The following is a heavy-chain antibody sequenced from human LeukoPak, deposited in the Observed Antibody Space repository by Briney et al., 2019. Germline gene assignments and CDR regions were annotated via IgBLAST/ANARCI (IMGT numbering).Heavy chain of an antibody. J-gene: IGHJ2*01. CDR2: ISGSGGST. D-gene: IGHD4-17*01. V-gene: IGHV3-23*01. CDR3: AKDLGEDRYFDL. Sequence: PGGSLGLSCAASGFTFSSYAMSWVRQAPGKGLEWVSAISGSGGSTYYADSVKGRFTISRDNSKNTLYLQMNSLRAEDTAVYYCAKDLGEDRYFDLWGRGTLVTVSS. CDR1: GFTFSSYA.